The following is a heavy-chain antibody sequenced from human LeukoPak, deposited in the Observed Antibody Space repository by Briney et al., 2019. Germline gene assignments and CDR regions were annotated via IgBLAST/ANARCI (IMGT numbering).Heavy chain of an antibody. CDR2: IDSAGGA. Sequence: PGGSLRLSCAASGFTFSRYDMHWVRQTTGKGLEWVSSIDSAGGAYYRGSVKGRFTISRENAMNSLYLQMNSLRAGDTAIYYCARGIATGRNYYYYSGMDVWGQGTTVTVSS. CDR3: ARGIATGRNYYYYSGMDV. V-gene: IGHV3-13*04. D-gene: IGHD2-15*01. J-gene: IGHJ6*02. CDR1: GFTFSRYD.